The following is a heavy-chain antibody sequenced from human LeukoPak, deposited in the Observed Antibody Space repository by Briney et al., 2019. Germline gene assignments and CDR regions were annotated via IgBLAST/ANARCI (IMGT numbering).Heavy chain of an antibody. Sequence: GGSLRLSCAASGFTFDDNAMHWVRQPPGKGLEWVSGISWNSVSIGYADSVRGRFTISRDNAKNSLYLQMNSLRADDTALYYCVKDRGYSYGYGYLDYWGQGNLVTVSS. J-gene: IGHJ4*02. D-gene: IGHD5-18*01. CDR3: VKDRGYSYGYGYLDY. CDR2: ISWNSVSI. CDR1: GFTFDDNA. V-gene: IGHV3-9*01.